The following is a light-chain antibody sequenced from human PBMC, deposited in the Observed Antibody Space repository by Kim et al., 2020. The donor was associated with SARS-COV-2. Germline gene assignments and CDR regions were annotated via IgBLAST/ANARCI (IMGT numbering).Light chain of an antibody. CDR1: QNINNL. J-gene: IGKJ5*01. CDR3: QQCYTAPT. V-gene: IGKV1-39*01. Sequence: HLTQSPSSLSASEGDRVTITCRASQNINNLLNWYQHTPGKAPKLLISTASNLQSWVPSRFSGSGSGTDFTLTINSLQPEDFATYYCQQCYTAPTFGQGTRLEIK. CDR2: TAS.